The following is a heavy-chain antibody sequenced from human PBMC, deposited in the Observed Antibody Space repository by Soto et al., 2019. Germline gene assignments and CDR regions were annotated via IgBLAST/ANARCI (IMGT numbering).Heavy chain of an antibody. CDR2: ISSSGSTI. J-gene: IGHJ4*02. V-gene: IGHV3-48*03. CDR3: ARAGVRSRDCSGGSCYSVPSRPPDY. CDR1: GFTFSSYE. Sequence: EVQLVESGGGLVQPGGSLRLSCAASGFTFSSYEMNWVRQAPGKGLEWVSYISSSGSTIYYADSVKGRFTISRDNAKNSLYLQMNSLRAEDTAVYYCARAGVRSRDCSGGSCYSVPSRPPDYWGQGTLVTVSS. D-gene: IGHD2-15*01.